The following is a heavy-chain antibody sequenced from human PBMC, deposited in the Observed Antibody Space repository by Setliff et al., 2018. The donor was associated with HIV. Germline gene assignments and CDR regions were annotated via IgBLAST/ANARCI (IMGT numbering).Heavy chain of an antibody. D-gene: IGHD3-10*01. J-gene: IGHJ4*02. CDR2: IYHSGST. V-gene: IGHV4-38-2*01. CDR1: GYSISSGYY. CDR3: ARLPISMVRGVRSYFDY. Sequence: SETLSLTCAVAGYSISSGYYWGWIRQPPGKGLEWIGSIYHSGSTYYNPALKSRVTRSVDTSKHQFSLKLSSVTAADTAVYYCARLPISMVRGVRSYFDYWGQGTLVTVSS.